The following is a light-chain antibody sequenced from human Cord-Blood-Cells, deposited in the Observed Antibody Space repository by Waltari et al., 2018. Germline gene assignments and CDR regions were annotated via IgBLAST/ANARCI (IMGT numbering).Light chain of an antibody. CDR3: QAWDSSTRVV. V-gene: IGLV3-1*01. CDR1: KLGEKY. J-gene: IGLJ2*01. Sequence: SYELTQPPSVSVSPGQTASITCSGDKLGEKYACWYQQQPGQSPVLVIYQDSKRPSGIPERFSGSNSGNTATLTISGTQAMDEADYYCQAWDSSTRVVFGGGTKLTVL. CDR2: QDS.